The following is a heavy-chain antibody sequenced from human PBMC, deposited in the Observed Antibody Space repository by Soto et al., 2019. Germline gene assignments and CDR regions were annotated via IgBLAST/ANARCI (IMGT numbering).Heavy chain of an antibody. D-gene: IGHD6-6*01. CDR2: ISSNGVGT. CDR1: GFTLSGYA. V-gene: IGHV3-64*01. J-gene: IGHJ6*03. Sequence: ESGGGLAQPGGSLRLSCADSGFTLSGYAMDWVHQAPGKGLEYVSGISSNGVGTYYANSVQGRFTISRDNSKNTVYLQMGSLRPEDMAVYYCARRARPDFYYMDVWGKGTTVTVSS. CDR3: ARRARPDFYYMDV.